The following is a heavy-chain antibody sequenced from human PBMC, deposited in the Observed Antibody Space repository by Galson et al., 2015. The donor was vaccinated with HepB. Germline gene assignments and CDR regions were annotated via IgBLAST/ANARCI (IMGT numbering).Heavy chain of an antibody. V-gene: IGHV3-23*01. Sequence: SLRLSCAASGFTFKNHAMTWVRQAPGKGLEWVSTITNSGRSANYAASAKCRFTISRDNSENTLYRQMNSLRAEDTAVYFCAKGASCGGCNCYYLDYWGQGTLVTVSS. D-gene: IGHD2-15*01. CDR1: GFTFKNHA. J-gene: IGHJ4*02. CDR2: ITNSGRSA. CDR3: AKGASCGGCNCYYLDY.